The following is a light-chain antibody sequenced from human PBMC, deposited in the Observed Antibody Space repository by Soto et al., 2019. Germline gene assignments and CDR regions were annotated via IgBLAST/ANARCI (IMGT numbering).Light chain of an antibody. V-gene: IGKV3-11*01. CDR2: DAS. CDR3: QQWRT. CDR1: QTVRSR. J-gene: IGKJ1*01. Sequence: EIVLTQSPSTLSLSPGERATLSCRASQTVRSRLAWYQQKPGQGPRLLIYDASNRATGIPARFSGSGSGTDFTLTISSLEPEDFAVYYCQQWRTFGQGTKVDNK.